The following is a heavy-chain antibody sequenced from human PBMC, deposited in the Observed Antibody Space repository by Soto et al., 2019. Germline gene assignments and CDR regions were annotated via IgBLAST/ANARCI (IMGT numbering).Heavy chain of an antibody. CDR1: GFTFSSYV. V-gene: IGHV3-23*01. J-gene: IGHJ5*02. CDR2: VSGGGGTT. CDR3: AKGRLAGTTLRNEFDP. D-gene: IGHD1-1*01. Sequence: EVQLLESGGGLVQPGGSLRLSCAASGFTFSSYVMIWVRQAPGKGLEWVSAVSGGGGTTYYADSVKGRFTISRDNSKSRLDLQMISLRAEDTAVYYCAKGRLAGTTLRNEFDPWGQGALVTVSS.